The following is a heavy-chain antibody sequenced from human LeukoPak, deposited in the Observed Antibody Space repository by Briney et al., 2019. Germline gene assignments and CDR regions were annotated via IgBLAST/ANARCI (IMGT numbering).Heavy chain of an antibody. Sequence: GGSLRLSCAASGFTFSSYAMSWVRQAPGKGLEWVANIKEDGSEKYYVDSVKGRFTISRDNAKNSLYLEMNSLRAEDTAVYYCARGLMGGWPHFDYWGQGTLVTVSS. CDR2: IKEDGSEK. CDR1: GFTFSSYA. CDR3: ARGLMGGWPHFDY. J-gene: IGHJ4*02. V-gene: IGHV3-7*03. D-gene: IGHD2-8*01.